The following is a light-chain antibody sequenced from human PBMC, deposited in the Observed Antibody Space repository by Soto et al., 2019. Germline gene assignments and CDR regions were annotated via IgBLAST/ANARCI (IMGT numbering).Light chain of an antibody. CDR2: DAS. V-gene: IGKV1-5*01. CDR1: QSIGGW. CDR3: QQYNSDSRT. Sequence: DIQMTQSPSTLSASVGDRVTITCRASQSIGGWLAWYQQRPGKAPRLLIYDASSVESGVPSRFSGGRSGTTFTLAISSLQPEDFATYYCQQYNSDSRTFGQGTKVDIK. J-gene: IGKJ1*01.